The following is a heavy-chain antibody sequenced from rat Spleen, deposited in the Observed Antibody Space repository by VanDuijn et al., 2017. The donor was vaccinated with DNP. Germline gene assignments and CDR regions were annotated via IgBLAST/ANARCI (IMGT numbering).Heavy chain of an antibody. CDR3: ARWGDYFDY. V-gene: IGHV3-1*01. Sequence: EVQLQESGPGLVKPSQSLSLTCSVTGFSITSNYWGWIRQFPGNKMEYIGHISYRGTTTYNPSLKSRNSITRDTSKNQFFLQLNSVTTEDTATYYCARWGDYFDYWGQGVMVTVSS. CDR1: GFSITSNY. J-gene: IGHJ2*01. CDR2: ISYRGTT.